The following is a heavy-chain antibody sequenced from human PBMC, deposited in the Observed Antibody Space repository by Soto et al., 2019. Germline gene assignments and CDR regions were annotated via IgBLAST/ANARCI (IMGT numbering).Heavy chain of an antibody. J-gene: IGHJ4*02. V-gene: IGHV3-30*18. CDR1: GFNFKNYA. CDR3: AKSAHPATVTLYYFDY. Sequence: ESGGGVVPPGRSLRLSCAASGFNFKNYAIHWVRQAPGKGLEWVTLISEDGNKKYFADFVKGRFTVSRDNSRNTVFLQMNSLKTEDTAVYYCAKSAHPATVTLYYFDYWGQGTLVTVSS. CDR2: ISEDGNKK. D-gene: IGHD4-17*01.